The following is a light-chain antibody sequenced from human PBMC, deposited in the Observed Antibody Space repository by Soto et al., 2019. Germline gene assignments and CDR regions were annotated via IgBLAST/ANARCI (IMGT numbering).Light chain of an antibody. Sequence: EIVMTQSPGTLLVSPGERATLSCRASQSVSSNLAWYREKPGQAPRLLIFSESKRATRIPDRFSGSESGTDSFNESGSGTDFTLTISRLEPEDFAAYYCHHYGSSLPDTFGQGTRLEIK. J-gene: IGKJ5*01. CDR2: SES. CDR1: QSVSSN. V-gene: IGKV3-20*01. CDR3: HHYGSSLPDT.